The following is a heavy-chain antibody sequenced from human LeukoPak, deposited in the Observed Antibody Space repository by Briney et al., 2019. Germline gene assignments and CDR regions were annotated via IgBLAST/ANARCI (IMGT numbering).Heavy chain of an antibody. CDR1: GFTFSSYA. CDR3: AKQSTGEDDYRDYVGLPYYYYGMDV. D-gene: IGHD4-17*01. CDR2: ISGSGGST. J-gene: IGHJ6*02. Sequence: GGSLRLSCAASGFTFSSYAMSWVRQAPGKGLEWVSAISGSGGSTYYADSVKGRFTISRDNSKNTLYLQMNSLRAEDTAVYYCAKQSTGEDDYRDYVGLPYYYYGMDVWGQGTTVTVSS. V-gene: IGHV3-23*01.